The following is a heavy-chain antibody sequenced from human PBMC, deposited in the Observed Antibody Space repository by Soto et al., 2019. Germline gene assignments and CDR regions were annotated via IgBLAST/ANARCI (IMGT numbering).Heavy chain of an antibody. Sequence: TSETLSLTCAVYGGSFSGYYWSWIRQPPGKGLEWIGEINHSGSTNYNPSLKSRVTISVDTSKNQFSLKLSSVTAADTAVYYCARVQTTVTSDYWGQGTLVTVSS. D-gene: IGHD4-17*01. J-gene: IGHJ4*02. CDR1: GGSFSGYY. V-gene: IGHV4-34*01. CDR2: INHSGST. CDR3: ARVQTTVTSDY.